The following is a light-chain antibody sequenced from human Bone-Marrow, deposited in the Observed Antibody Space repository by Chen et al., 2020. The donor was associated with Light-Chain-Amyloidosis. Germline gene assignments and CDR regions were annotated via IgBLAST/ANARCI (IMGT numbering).Light chain of an antibody. CDR3: QVWDRSSDRPV. V-gene: IGLV3-21*02. CDR2: DDS. J-gene: IGLJ3*02. Sequence: SYVLTQPSSASVGPGQTATIACGGNNIGSTSVHWYQQTPGQAPLLVVYDDSDRPSGIPERLSGSNSGNTATLTISRVEAGDEADYYCQVWDRSSDRPVFGGGTKLTVL. CDR1: NIGSTS.